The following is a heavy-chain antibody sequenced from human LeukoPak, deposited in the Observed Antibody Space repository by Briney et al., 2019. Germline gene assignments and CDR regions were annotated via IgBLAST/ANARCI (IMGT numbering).Heavy chain of an antibody. CDR2: INPSGGST. J-gene: IGHJ4*02. V-gene: IGHV1-46*01. CDR3: AALLIHREPERQFDY. CDR1: GYTFTSYY. D-gene: IGHD1-26*01. Sequence: ASVKVSCKASGYTFTSYYMHWVRQAPGQGLEWMGVINPSGGSTSYAQKFQGRVTMTRDTSTSTVYMELSSLRSEDTAVYYCAALLIHREPERQFDYWGQGTLVTVSS.